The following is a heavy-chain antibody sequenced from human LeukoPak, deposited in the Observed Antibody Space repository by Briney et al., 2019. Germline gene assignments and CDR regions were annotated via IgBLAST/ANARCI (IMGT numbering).Heavy chain of an antibody. V-gene: IGHV3-23*01. CDR2: ISGSGGST. CDR1: GFTFNSYA. J-gene: IGHJ4*02. Sequence: GGSLRLSCAASGFTFNSYAMSWVRQAPGKGLEWVSAISGSGGSTYYADSVKGRFTISRDNSKNTLYLQMNSLRAEDTAVYYCAKALGTVVAAAGTYPSDYWGQGTLVTVSS. D-gene: IGHD6-13*01. CDR3: AKALGTVVAAAGTYPSDY.